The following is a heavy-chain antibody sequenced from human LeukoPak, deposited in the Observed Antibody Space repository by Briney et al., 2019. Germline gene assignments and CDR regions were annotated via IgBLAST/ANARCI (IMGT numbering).Heavy chain of an antibody. CDR2: IYSGGST. D-gene: IGHD3-22*01. CDR1: GFTVGSNT. Sequence: GGSLRLSCAASGFTVGSNTMSWVRQAPGKGLEWVSIIYSGGSTSYADSVKGRYTISRDNSKNTLYLQMNSLRTEDTAVYYCARGGSYFDISGYYFYWGQGTLVTVSS. CDR3: ARGGSYFDISGYYFY. V-gene: IGHV3-66*01. J-gene: IGHJ4*02.